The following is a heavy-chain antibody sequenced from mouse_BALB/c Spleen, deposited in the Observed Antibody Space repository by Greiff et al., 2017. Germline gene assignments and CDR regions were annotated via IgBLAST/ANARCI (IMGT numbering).Heavy chain of an antibody. Sequence: QVQLQQSGPELVKPGASVKMSCKASGYTFTDYVISWVKQRTGQCLEWIGEIYPGSGSTYYNEKFKGKATLTADKSSNTAYMQLSSLTSEDSAVYFCARGDYYGSSLIYWYFDVWGAGTTVTVSS. D-gene: IGHD1-1*01. CDR1: GYTFTDYV. CDR3: ARGDYYGSSLIYWYFDV. J-gene: IGHJ1*01. V-gene: IGHV1-81*01. CDR2: IYPGSGST.